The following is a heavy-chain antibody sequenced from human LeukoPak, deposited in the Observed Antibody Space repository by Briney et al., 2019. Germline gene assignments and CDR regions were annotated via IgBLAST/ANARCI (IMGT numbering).Heavy chain of an antibody. CDR1: SGSISSASYY. CDR2: IYYSGST. V-gene: IGHV4-39*01. D-gene: IGHD6-19*01. CDR3: ASQLFPLAVSGFDY. Sequence: SETLSLTCTVSSGSISSASYYWGWIRQPPGKGLEWIGTIYYSGSTYYNPSLRSRVTISVDTSKNQFSLKLTSVTAADTAVYYCASQLFPLAVSGFDYWGQGTLVTVSS. J-gene: IGHJ4*02.